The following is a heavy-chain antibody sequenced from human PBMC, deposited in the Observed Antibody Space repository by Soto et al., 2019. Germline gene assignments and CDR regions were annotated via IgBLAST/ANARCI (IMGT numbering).Heavy chain of an antibody. J-gene: IGHJ4*02. D-gene: IGHD6-6*01. V-gene: IGHV3-23*01. CDR2: ITGSGAGT. CDR3: ARQEGSYTSSYDY. CDR1: RFTFTNYA. Sequence: GGSLRLSCAASRFTFTNYAMSWVRQAPGKGLEWVSAITGSGAGTYYADSVKGRFTISRDNSKNTLYLQMNSLTAEDTAMYYCARQEGSYTSSYDYWGQGTLVTVSS.